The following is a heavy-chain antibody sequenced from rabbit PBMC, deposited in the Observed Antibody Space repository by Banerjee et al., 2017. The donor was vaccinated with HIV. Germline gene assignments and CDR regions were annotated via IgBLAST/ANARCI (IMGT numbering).Heavy chain of an antibody. CDR3: ARLGHADYPYAYGLKL. V-gene: IGHV1S40*01. CDR2: AYAGSSGNT. D-gene: IGHD6-1*01. J-gene: IGHJ4*01. CDR1: GFSFNSGYD. Sequence: QSLEESGGGLVKPGASLTLTCKASGFSFNSGYDMCWVRQAPGKGLEWVACAYAGSSGNTYSATWAKGRFTISKTSSTTVTLQMTSLTAADTATYFCARLGHADYPYAYGLKLWGPGTLVTVS.